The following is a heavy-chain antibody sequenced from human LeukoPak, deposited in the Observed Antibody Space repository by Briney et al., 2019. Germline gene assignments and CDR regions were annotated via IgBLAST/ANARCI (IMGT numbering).Heavy chain of an antibody. CDR2: IHHSGST. CDR3: PSLYFYGSGSFPNY. CDR1: GGSISTRYYY. J-gene: IGHJ4*02. V-gene: IGHV4-39*01. Sequence: PSETLSLTCAVSGGSISTRYYYWGWIRQPPGKGLEWIGTIHHSGSTYYSPSLKSQVTISVDTSNNQFSLKLSSVTAGDTAVYYCPSLYFYGSGSFPNYWGQGILVTVST. D-gene: IGHD3-10*01.